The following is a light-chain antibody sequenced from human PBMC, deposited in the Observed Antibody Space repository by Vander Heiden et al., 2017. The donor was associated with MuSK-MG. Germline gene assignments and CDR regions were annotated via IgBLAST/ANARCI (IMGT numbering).Light chain of an antibody. CDR3: QQYTTSHIT. V-gene: IGKV3-20*01. J-gene: IGKJ3*01. CDR2: DVS. CDR1: QRVDNNY. Sequence: IVLTQFPGTLSLSPGESATLSCRASQRVDNNYLAWYQHKPGQSPRLLIYDVSRRPSGIPDRFSGSGSGTDFTLTISSLEPEDFAVYYCQQYTTSHITFGPGTKVDL.